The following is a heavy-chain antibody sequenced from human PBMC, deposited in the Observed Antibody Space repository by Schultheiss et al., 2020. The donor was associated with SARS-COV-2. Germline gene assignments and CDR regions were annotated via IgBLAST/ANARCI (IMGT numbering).Heavy chain of an antibody. J-gene: IGHJ5*02. CDR1: GGTFSSYA. CDR2: IIPNSGGT. D-gene: IGHD2-2*01. CDR3: ARALLPAAANNWFDP. V-gene: IGHV1-2*04. Sequence: ASVKVSCKASGGTFSSYAISWVRQAPGQGLEWMGGIIPNSGGTNYAQKFQGWVTMTRDTSISTAYMELSRLRSDDTAVYYCARALLPAAANNWFDPWGQGTLVTVSS.